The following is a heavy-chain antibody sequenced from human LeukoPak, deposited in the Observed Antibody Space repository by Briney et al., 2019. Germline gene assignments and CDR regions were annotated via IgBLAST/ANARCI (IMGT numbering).Heavy chain of an antibody. CDR2: IIPIFGTA. CDR1: GGTFSSYA. J-gene: IGHJ6*02. Sequence: ASVKVSCKASGGTFSSYAISWVRQAPGQGLEWMGGIIPIFGTANYAQKFQGRVTITADESTSTAYMELSSLRSEDTAVYYRASKRGPQLASYYYYYYGMDVWGQGTTVTVSS. CDR3: ASKRGPQLASYYYYYYGMDV. V-gene: IGHV1-69*01. D-gene: IGHD6-6*01.